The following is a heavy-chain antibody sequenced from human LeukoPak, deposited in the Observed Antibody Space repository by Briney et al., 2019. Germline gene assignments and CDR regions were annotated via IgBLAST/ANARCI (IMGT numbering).Heavy chain of an antibody. Sequence: GGSLRLSCAASGFTFSSYGMHWVRQVPGKGLEWVAVISYDGSNKYYADSVKGRFTISRDNSKNTLYLQMNSLRAEDTAVYYCAKDGSGSPPYYFDYWGQGTLVTVSS. CDR2: ISYDGSNK. D-gene: IGHD1-26*01. CDR3: AKDGSGSPPYYFDY. V-gene: IGHV3-30*18. J-gene: IGHJ4*02. CDR1: GFTFSSYG.